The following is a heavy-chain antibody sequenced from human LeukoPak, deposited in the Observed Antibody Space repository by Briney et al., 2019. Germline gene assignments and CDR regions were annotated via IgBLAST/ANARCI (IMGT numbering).Heavy chain of an antibody. CDR1: GYTFTSYG. CDR3: ARDPKLVVVPAAITRDYYYYGTDV. J-gene: IGHJ6*02. Sequence: ASVKVSCKASGYTFTSYGISWVRQAPGQGLEWMGWISAYNGNTNYAQKLQGRVTMTTDTSTSTAYMELRSLRSDDTAVYYCARDPKLVVVPAAITRDYYYYGTDVWGQGTTVTVSS. V-gene: IGHV1-18*01. CDR2: ISAYNGNT. D-gene: IGHD2-2*01.